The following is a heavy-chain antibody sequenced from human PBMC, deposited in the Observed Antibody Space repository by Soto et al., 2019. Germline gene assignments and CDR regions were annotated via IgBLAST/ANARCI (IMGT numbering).Heavy chain of an antibody. J-gene: IGHJ6*02. V-gene: IGHV3-43*01. CDR2: ISWDGGST. Sequence: EVQLVESGGVVVQPGGSLRLSCAASGFTFDDYTMHWVRQAPGKGLEWVSLISWDGGSTYYADSVKGRFTISRDNSKNSLYLQMNSLSTEDTALYYCAKDWVRGVTHYYYGMDVWGQGTTVTVSS. CDR1: GFTFDDYT. CDR3: AKDWVRGVTHYYYGMDV. D-gene: IGHD3-10*01.